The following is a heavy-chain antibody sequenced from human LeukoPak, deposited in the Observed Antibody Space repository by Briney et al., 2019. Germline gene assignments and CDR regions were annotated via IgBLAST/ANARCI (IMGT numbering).Heavy chain of an antibody. CDR2: ISGSGGST. Sequence: GGSLRLSCAASGFTFSRYAMSWVRQAPGKGLEWVSAISGSGGSTYYADSVKGRFTISRDNSKNTLYLQMNSLRAEDTAVYYCAKEEVATPNYYYYMDVWGKGTTVTVSS. J-gene: IGHJ6*03. CDR1: GFTFSRYA. CDR3: AKEEVATPNYYYYMDV. D-gene: IGHD5-12*01. V-gene: IGHV3-23*01.